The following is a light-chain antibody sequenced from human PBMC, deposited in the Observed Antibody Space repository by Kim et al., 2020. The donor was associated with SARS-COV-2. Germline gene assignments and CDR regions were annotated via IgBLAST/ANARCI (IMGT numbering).Light chain of an antibody. Sequence: ELTQPPSASGTPGQRVTISCSGSSSNIGSNTVNWYQQLPGTAPKLLIYSNNQRPSGVPDRFSGSKSGTSASLAISGLQSEDEADYYCAAWDDSLNGPYVFGTGTNVTVL. V-gene: IGLV1-44*01. CDR2: SNN. J-gene: IGLJ1*01. CDR3: AAWDDSLNGPYV. CDR1: SSNIGSNT.